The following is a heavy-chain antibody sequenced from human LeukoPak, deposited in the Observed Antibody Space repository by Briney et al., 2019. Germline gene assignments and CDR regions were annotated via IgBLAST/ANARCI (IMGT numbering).Heavy chain of an antibody. CDR2: INPNSGGT. CDR3: ARDEGGSSWYFQH. CDR1: GYTFTGYY. D-gene: IGHD6-13*01. V-gene: IGHV1-2*02. J-gene: IGHJ1*01. Sequence: ASVKVSCKASGYTFTGYYIHWVRQAPGQGLEWMGWINPNSGGTNYAQKFQGRVTLTRDTSTGTAYIELRRVKSDDTAVYFCARDEGGSSWYFQHWGQGTLVTVS.